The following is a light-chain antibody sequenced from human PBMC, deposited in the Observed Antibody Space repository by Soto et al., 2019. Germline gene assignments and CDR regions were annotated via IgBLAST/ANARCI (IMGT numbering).Light chain of an antibody. J-gene: IGKJ1*01. CDR3: QQYGTSVT. CDR1: QSVSSSY. Sequence: ETVLTQSPGTLSLSPGERATLSCRASQSVSSSYLGWYQQKPGQAPRLLIYGASSRATGIPDRFSGSGSGTDFTLTISRLEPEDFAVYYCQQYGTSVTFGQGPKVEIK. V-gene: IGKV3-20*01. CDR2: GAS.